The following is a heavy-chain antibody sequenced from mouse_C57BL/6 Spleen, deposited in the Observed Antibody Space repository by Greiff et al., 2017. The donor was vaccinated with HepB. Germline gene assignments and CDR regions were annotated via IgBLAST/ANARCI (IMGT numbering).Heavy chain of an antibody. CDR2: INPNNGGT. J-gene: IGHJ3*01. D-gene: IGHD2-4*01. CDR3: ARKGDDYGWFAY. CDR1: GYTFTDYN. V-gene: IGHV1-18*01. Sequence: SGPELVKPGASVKIPCKASGYTFTDYNMDWVKQSHGKSLEWIGDINPNNGGTIYNQKFKGKATLTVDKSSSTAYMELRSLTSEDTAVYYCARKGDDYGWFAYWGQGTLVTVSA.